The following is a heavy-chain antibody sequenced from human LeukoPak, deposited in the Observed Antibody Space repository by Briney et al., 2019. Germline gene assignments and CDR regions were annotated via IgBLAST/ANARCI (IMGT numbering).Heavy chain of an antibody. V-gene: IGHV3-48*01. CDR2: ISSSSSTV. Sequence: GGSLRLSCAASGFTFSSYSMNWVRQAPGKGLEWVSYISSSSSTVYYADSVKGRFTISRDKAKNSLYLQMNSLRAEDTAVYYCAREYCSSTSCLYDYWGQGTLVTVSS. D-gene: IGHD2-2*01. CDR3: AREYCSSTSCLYDY. CDR1: GFTFSSYS. J-gene: IGHJ4*02.